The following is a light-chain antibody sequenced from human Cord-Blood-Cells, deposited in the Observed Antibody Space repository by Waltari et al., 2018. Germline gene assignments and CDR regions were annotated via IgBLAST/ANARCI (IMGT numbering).Light chain of an antibody. V-gene: IGLV2-14*01. CDR1: SRDGGGSNY. CDR3: SSYTSSSTWV. J-gene: IGLJ3*02. Sequence: QSALTQPASVSGSPGQSLTISCTGTSRDGGGSNYVSWSQQHPGKAPKLMTYDVSNRPSGVSNRFSGSKAGNTASLTISGLQAEDEADYYCSSYTSSSTWVFGGGTKLTVL. CDR2: DVS.